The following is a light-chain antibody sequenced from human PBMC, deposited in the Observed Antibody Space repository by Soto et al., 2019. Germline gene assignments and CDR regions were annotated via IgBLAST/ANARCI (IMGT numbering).Light chain of an antibody. J-gene: IGKJ1*01. CDR3: QQTSAFPRT. CDR2: GAS. Sequence: DIGVTRSPSSVSASVGDRLTITCRASRDISNSLAWYQQTPGKAPKLLLRGASSLHRGVPSRFSGGGAGTEFTLTISSLQPEDFATYYCQQTSAFPRTFGQGTKVDIK. CDR1: RDISNS. V-gene: IGKV1-12*01.